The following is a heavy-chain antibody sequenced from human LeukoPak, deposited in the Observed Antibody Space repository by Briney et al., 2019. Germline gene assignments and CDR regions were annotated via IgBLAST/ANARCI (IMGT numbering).Heavy chain of an antibody. CDR1: GYTLTELS. D-gene: IGHD2-21*02. CDR3: ATSSPVRGGDIYYFDY. Sequence: ASVKVSCKVSGYTLTELSMHWVRQAPGKGLEWMGGFDPEDGETIYAQKFQGRVTMTEDTSTDTAYMELSSLRSEDTAVYYCATSSPVRGGDIYYFDYWGQGTLVTVSS. J-gene: IGHJ4*02. CDR2: FDPEDGET. V-gene: IGHV1-24*01.